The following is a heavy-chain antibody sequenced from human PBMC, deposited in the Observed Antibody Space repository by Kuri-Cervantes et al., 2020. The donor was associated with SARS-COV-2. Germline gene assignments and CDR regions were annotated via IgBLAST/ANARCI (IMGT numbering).Heavy chain of an antibody. CDR3: ARTLRTLSYGLSEWFDP. D-gene: IGHD1-26*01. CDR1: GGSISSYY. Sequence: SETLSLTCTVSGGSISSYYWSWIRQPPGKGLEWIGYIYYSGSTNYNPSLKSRVTISVDTSKNQFSLKLSSVTAADTAVYYCARTLRTLSYGLSEWFDPWGQGTLVTDSS. V-gene: IGHV4-59*12. J-gene: IGHJ5*02. CDR2: IYYSGST.